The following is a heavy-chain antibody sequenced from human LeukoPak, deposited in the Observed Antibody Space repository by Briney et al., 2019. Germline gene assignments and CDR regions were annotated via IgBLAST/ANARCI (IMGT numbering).Heavy chain of an antibody. CDR1: GGTFSNHA. Sequence: ASVKVSCKASGGTFSNHAFSWVRQAPGQGLEWVGGIIPIDDSTNYVQKFQDRVMITADEATNIIYMELGSLKSEDTAEYYCARHSGHSSWYYGLDVWGQGTTVIVSS. V-gene: IGHV1-69*13. D-gene: IGHD6-13*01. J-gene: IGHJ6*02. CDR3: ARHSGHSSWYYGLDV. CDR2: IIPIDDST.